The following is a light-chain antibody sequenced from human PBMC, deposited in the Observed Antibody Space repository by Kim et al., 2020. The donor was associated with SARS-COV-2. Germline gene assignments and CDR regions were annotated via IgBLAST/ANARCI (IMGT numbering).Light chain of an antibody. CDR1: SLRSNY. CDR2: GKN. J-gene: IGLJ2*01. V-gene: IGLV3-19*01. CDR3: NSRDSNDNVV. Sequence: SSELTQDPAVSVALGQTVRITCQGDSLRSNYATWYQQKPGQAPILVIYGKNNRPSGIPDRFSGSSSGNTASLTITGTQAGDEADYYCNSRDSNDNVVFGGGTQMNVL.